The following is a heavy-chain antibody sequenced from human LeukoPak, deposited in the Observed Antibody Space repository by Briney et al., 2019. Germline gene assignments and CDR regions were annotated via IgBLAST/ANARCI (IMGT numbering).Heavy chain of an antibody. V-gene: IGHV4-39*01. CDR1: GGSISSSSYY. CDR2: IYYSGST. D-gene: IGHD2-2*01. Sequence: PSETLSLTCTVSGGSISSSSYYWGWIRQPPGKGLEWIGSIYYSGSTYYNPSLKSRVTISVDTSKSQFSLKLSSVTAADTAVCYCARCVVPAAKYYYYYMDVWGKGTTVTVSS. J-gene: IGHJ6*03. CDR3: ARCVVPAAKYYYYYMDV.